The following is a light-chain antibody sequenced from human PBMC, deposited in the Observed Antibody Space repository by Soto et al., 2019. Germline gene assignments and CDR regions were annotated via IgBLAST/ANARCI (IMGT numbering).Light chain of an antibody. CDR2: AAS. CDR3: QQYNNWPWT. J-gene: IGKJ1*01. V-gene: IGKV3-15*01. CDR1: QSVSSN. Sequence: EVVMTQSPATLSVSPGERATLSCRASQSVSSNLAWYRLKPGQAPRLLMYAASTRATGLPARFSGSGSGTEFTLTISSLQSEDFALYYCQQYNNWPWTFGQGTKVEI.